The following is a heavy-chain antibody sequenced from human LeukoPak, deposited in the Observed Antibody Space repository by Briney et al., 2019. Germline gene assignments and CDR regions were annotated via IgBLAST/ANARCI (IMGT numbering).Heavy chain of an antibody. CDR3: ARAPRVGASMGFDY. D-gene: IGHD1-26*01. CDR1: GYTFTSYY. V-gene: IGHV1-46*01. Sequence: ASVKVSCKASGYTFTSYYMHWVRQAPGQGLEWMGIINPSGGSTSYAQEFQGRVTMTRDMSTSTVYMELSSLRSEDTAVYCCARAPRVGASMGFDYWGQGTLVTVSS. CDR2: INPSGGST. J-gene: IGHJ4*02.